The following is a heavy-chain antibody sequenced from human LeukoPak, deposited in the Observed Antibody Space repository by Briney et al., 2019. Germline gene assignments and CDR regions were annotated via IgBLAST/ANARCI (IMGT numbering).Heavy chain of an antibody. CDR2: IYSDGRT. CDR1: GITVSSSY. Sequence: GGSLRLSCAASGITVSSSYMSWVRQVPGEGLEWVSVIYSDGRTYYADSVKGRFTISRDNSKNTLYLQMNSLKAEDTAVYYCARGGSYLSAIDIWGQGTMVTVSS. V-gene: IGHV3-53*01. J-gene: IGHJ3*02. CDR3: ARGGSYLSAIDI. D-gene: IGHD1-26*01.